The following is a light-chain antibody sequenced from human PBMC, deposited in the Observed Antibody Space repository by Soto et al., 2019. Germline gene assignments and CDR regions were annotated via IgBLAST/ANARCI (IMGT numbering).Light chain of an antibody. CDR2: GAS. CDR3: LQDINYPWT. Sequence: AIPMTQSPSSFSASTGDRVTTHCRASQGIGNALGWYQQKPGKPPKVLIYGASNLQSGVPPRFSGSGSGTDFTLAISSLQPEDSATYYCLQDINYPWTFGQGTKVDIK. CDR1: QGIGNA. V-gene: IGKV1-6*01. J-gene: IGKJ1*01.